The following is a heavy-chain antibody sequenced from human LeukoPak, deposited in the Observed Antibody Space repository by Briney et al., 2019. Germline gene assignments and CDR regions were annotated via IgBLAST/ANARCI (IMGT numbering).Heavy chain of an antibody. CDR2: INPNSGGT. CDR1: GYTFTGYY. V-gene: IGHV1-2*02. CDR3: ARDQLKIGYCSSTGCSPFDP. J-gene: IGHJ5*02. D-gene: IGHD2-2*01. Sequence: ASVKVSCKASGYTFTGYYMHWVRQAPGQGLEWMEWINPNSGGTNYAQKFQGRVTMTRDTSISTAYMELSRLRSDDTAVYYCARDQLKIGYCSSTGCSPFDPWGQGTLVTVSS.